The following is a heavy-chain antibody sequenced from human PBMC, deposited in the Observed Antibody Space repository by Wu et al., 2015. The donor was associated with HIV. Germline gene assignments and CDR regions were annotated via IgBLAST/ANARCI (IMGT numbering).Heavy chain of an antibody. V-gene: IGHV1-2*02. D-gene: IGHD2-2*01. CDR3: VSSAGTSYYFDY. CDR2: INPNSGGSGGT. Sequence: QVQLVQSGAEVKKPGASVKVSCKTSGYTFADYFIHWVRQAPGQGLEYLGWINPNSGGSGGTNYAQKFQGRVTMTRDTSISTAYMELSRLRSADTAVYYCVSSAGTSYYFDYWGQGTLVTVSS. J-gene: IGHJ4*02. CDR1: GYTFADYF.